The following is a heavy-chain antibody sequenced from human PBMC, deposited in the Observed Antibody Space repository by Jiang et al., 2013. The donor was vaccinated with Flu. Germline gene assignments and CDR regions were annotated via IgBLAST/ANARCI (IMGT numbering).Heavy chain of an antibody. CDR3: ARDRRWLHLGPQATFDY. D-gene: IGHD5-24*01. CDR1: GYTFTGYY. CDR2: INPNSGGT. V-gene: IGHV1-2*04. Sequence: SGAEVKKPGASVKVSCKASGYTFTGYYMHWVRQAPGQGLEWMGWINPNSGGTNYAQKFQGWVTMTRDTSISTAYMELSRLRSDDTAVYYCARDRRWLHLGPQATFDYWGQGTLVTVSS. J-gene: IGHJ4*02.